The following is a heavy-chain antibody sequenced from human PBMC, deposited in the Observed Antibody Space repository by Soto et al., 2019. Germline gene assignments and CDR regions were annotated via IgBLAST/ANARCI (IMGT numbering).Heavy chain of an antibody. V-gene: IGHV3-66*01. CDR2: IYSGGST. J-gene: IGHJ4*02. Sequence: GGSLRLSCAASGFTVSSNYMSWVRQAPGKGLEWVSVIYSGGSTYYADSVKGRFTISRDNSKNTLYLQMNSLRAEDTAVYYCARDPRSWGGYSYGYDYWGQGTLVTVSS. CDR1: GFTVSSNY. CDR3: ARDPRSWGGYSYGYDY. D-gene: IGHD5-18*01.